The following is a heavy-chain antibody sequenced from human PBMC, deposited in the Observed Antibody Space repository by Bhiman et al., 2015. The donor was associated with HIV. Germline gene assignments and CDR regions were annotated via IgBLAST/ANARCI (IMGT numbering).Heavy chain of an antibody. CDR1: GFTFSSYA. D-gene: IGHD3-10*01. Sequence: EVQLLESGGGLVQPGESLRLSCAASGFTFSSYAMIWVRQAPGKGLEWVSAITGGGGATYYADSVKGRFTISRDNSKNTMYLQINSLRVEDTAVYYCVKGSGSFPRGNSFDYWGQGTVVTVSS. V-gene: IGHV3-23*01. J-gene: IGHJ4*02. CDR2: ITGGGGAT. CDR3: VKGSGSFPRGNSFDY.